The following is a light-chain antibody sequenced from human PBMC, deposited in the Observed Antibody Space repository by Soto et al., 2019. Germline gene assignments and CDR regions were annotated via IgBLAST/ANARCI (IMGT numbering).Light chain of an antibody. CDR1: QSVSSN. Sequence: EIVLTQSPATLSLSPGERVTLSCRASQSVSSNLAWYQQKPGQSPRLLIYGASTRATGIPARFSGSGSGTEFTLTISSLQSEDFAVYYCQEYIQWPPGMFGPGTKVDIK. CDR2: GAS. CDR3: QEYIQWPPGM. V-gene: IGKV3-15*01. J-gene: IGKJ1*01.